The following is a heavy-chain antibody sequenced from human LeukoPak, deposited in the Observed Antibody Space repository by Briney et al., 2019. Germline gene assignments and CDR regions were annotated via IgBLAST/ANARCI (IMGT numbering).Heavy chain of an antibody. D-gene: IGHD1-26*01. Sequence: GGSLRLSCAASGFTFSDSWMTWVRQAPGQGLEWVATIKFDGTEKQYVASVRGRFTISRANAENSMFLRMESLSPEDTAVYYCARGGGYSERFDYWGQGTLVTVSS. J-gene: IGHJ4*02. CDR1: GFTFSDSW. V-gene: IGHV3-7*01. CDR3: ARGGGYSERFDY. CDR2: IKFDGTEK.